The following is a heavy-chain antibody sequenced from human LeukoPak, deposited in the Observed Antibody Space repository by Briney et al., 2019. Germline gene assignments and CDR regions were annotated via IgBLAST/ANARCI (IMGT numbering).Heavy chain of an antibody. Sequence: SETLSPTCTVSGGSVSSGSYYWSWIRQPAGQGLEWIGRIYTSGTTNYNPSFKSRVTISVDTSKNQFSLKLSSVTAADTAVYYCARAISSWYFDYWGQGTLVTVSS. CDR2: IYTSGTT. CDR1: GGSVSSGSYY. CDR3: ARAISSWYFDY. V-gene: IGHV4-61*02. J-gene: IGHJ4*02. D-gene: IGHD6-6*01.